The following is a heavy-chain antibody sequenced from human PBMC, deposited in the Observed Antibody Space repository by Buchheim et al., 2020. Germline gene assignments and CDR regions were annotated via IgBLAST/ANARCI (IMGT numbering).Heavy chain of an antibody. CDR1: GFTFSDYY. Sequence: QVQLVESGGGLVRPGGFLRLSCAASGFTFSDYYMNWIRQAPGKGLEWVSYISSSGYTTYYADSVRGRLTISRDNAENSLFLQMNSLRAEDTAVYYCARGGDSSGYYSIYYYMDVWGKGTT. V-gene: IGHV3-11*01. D-gene: IGHD3-22*01. CDR2: ISSSGYTT. J-gene: IGHJ6*03. CDR3: ARGGDSSGYYSIYYYMDV.